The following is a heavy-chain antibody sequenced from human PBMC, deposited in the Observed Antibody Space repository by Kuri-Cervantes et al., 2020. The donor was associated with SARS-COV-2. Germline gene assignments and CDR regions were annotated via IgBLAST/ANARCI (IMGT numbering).Heavy chain of an antibody. CDR2: IYYSGSN. V-gene: IGHV4-39*07. CDR1: GGSISSSSYY. Sequence: ESLKISCTVSGGSISSSSYYWGWIRQPPGKGLEWIGSIYYSGSNYYNPSLKRRVTISVDTSKNQFSLKLSSVTAADTAVYYRARDGGLHEGYSYGYIDYWGQGTLVTVSS. CDR3: ARDGGLHEGYSYGYIDY. J-gene: IGHJ4*02. D-gene: IGHD5-18*01.